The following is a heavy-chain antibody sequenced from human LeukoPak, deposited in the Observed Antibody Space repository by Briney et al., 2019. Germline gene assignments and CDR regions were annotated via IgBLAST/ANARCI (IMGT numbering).Heavy chain of an antibody. CDR1: GYTFTSYD. CDR2: MNPNSGNT. CDR3: MREGADY. J-gene: IGHJ4*02. Sequence: ASVKVSCTASGYTFTSYDINWVRQATGQGLEWLGYMNPNSGNTVYAQKFQGRVTMTWNTSINTAYMDLSSLRSEDTALYYCMREGADYWGQGTLVTVSS. V-gene: IGHV1-8*01.